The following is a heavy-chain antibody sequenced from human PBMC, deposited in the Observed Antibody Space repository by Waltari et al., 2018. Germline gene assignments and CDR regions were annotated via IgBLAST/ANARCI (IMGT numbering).Heavy chain of an antibody. CDR3: ARAPTGETITMVQGVIPDAFDI. V-gene: IGHV1-46*01. CDR2: INPSGGST. D-gene: IGHD3-10*01. J-gene: IGHJ3*02. CDR1: GYTFTRYY. Sequence: QVQLVQSGAEVKKPGASVKVSCKASGYTFTRYYMHWVRQAPGQGLEWMGIINPSGGSTSYAQKFQGRVTMTRDTSTSTVYMELSSLRSEDTAVYYCARAPTGETITMVQGVIPDAFDIWGQGTMVTVSS.